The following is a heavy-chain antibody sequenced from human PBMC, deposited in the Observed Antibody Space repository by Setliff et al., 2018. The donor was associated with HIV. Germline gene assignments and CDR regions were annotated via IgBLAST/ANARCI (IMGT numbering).Heavy chain of an antibody. J-gene: IGHJ4*02. V-gene: IGHV4-59*01. CDR2: IYYSGST. CDR3: ARGQRVFDY. CDR1: GGSISSYY. Sequence: SETLSLTCTVSGGSISSYYWSWIRQPPGKGLEWIGYIYYSGSTDYNPSLKSRVTISVDTSKNQFSLKLSSVTAADTAVYYCARGQRVFDYWGQGTLVTVSS.